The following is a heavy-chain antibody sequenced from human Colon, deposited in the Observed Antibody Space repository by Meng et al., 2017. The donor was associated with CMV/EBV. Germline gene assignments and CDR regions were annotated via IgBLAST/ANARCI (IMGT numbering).Heavy chain of an antibody. J-gene: IGHJ4*02. CDR2: ISTNRNT. CDR1: GGSISTYY. Sequence: QVQLQESGPGLVKPSEPLSPTSTVSGGSISTYYWSWIRQPAGEGLEWLGRISTNRNTDYNPSLNSRATIWLDTSNNQFSLKLTSVTAADTAVYYCVRGGYSGTQTGGVQEYWGQGTLVTASS. D-gene: IGHD5-12*01. V-gene: IGHV4-4*07. CDR3: VRGGYSGTQTGGVQEY.